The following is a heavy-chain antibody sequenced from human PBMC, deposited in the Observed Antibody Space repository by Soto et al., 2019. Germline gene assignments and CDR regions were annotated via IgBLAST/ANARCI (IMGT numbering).Heavy chain of an antibody. CDR3: ARVARPRYAALAWFDP. CDR1: GYTLTSYD. V-gene: IGHV1-8*01. J-gene: IGHJ5*02. D-gene: IGHD6-6*01. CDR2: MNPNSGNT. Sequence: ASVKVSCKASGYTLTSYDINWVRQATGQGLEWMGWMNPNSGNTGYAQKFQGRVTMTRNTSISTAYMELSSLRSEDTAVYYCARVARPRYAALAWFDPWGQGTLVTVSS.